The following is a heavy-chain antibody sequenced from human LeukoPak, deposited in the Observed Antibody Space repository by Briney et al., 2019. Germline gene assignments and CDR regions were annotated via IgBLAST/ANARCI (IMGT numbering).Heavy chain of an antibody. Sequence: ASVKVSCKASGYTFTSYYMHWVRQAPGQGLEWMGRIIPILGIANYAQKFQGRVTITADKSTSTAYMELSSLRSEDTAVYYCARGMKTDGYNFMFDYWGQGTLVTVSA. J-gene: IGHJ4*02. CDR2: IIPILGIA. D-gene: IGHD5-24*01. V-gene: IGHV1-69*04. CDR1: GYTFTSYY. CDR3: ARGMKTDGYNFMFDY.